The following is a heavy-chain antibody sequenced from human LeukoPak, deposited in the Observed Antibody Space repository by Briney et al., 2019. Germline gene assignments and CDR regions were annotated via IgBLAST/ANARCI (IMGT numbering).Heavy chain of an antibody. V-gene: IGHV4-34*01. CDR1: GGSFSGYY. Sequence: SETLSLTCAVYGGSFSGYYWSWIRQPPGKGLEWIGEINHSGSTNYNPSLKSRVTISVDTSKNQFSLKLSSVTAADTAVYYVTAALTVGSAIGDETRLYYYYSYMDVWGKGTTVTVSS. CDR2: INHSGST. J-gene: IGHJ6*03. D-gene: IGHD2-2*01. CDR3: TAALTVGSAIGDETRLYYYYSYMDV.